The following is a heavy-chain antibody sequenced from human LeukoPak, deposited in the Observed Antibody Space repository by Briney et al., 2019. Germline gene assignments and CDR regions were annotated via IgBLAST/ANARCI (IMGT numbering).Heavy chain of an antibody. CDR1: GGSINSYY. V-gene: IGHV4-4*07. D-gene: IGHD2-2*01. CDR3: ARSSVEDCSSTSCSPYNWFDP. CDR2: IYTSGST. Sequence: SETLSLTCTVSGGSINSYYWSWIRQPAGKGLEWIGRIYTSGSTNYNPSLKSRVTMSVDTSKNQFSLKLSSVTAADTAVYYCARSSVEDCSSTSCSPYNWFDPWGQGTLVTVSS. J-gene: IGHJ5*02.